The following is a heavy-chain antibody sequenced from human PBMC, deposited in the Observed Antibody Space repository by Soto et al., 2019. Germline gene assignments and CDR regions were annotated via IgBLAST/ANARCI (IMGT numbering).Heavy chain of an antibody. V-gene: IGHV1-69*01. CDR3: ARDSAAYCGGDCYSWD. D-gene: IGHD2-21*02. CDR1: GGTFSSYA. Sequence: QVQLVQSGAEVQKPGSSVKVSCKASGGTFSSYAISWVRQAPGQGLEWMGGIIPIFGTANYAQKFQGRVTITADESTSTAYMELSSLRSEDTGVYYCARDSAAYCGGDCYSWDWGQGTLVTVSS. J-gene: IGHJ4*02. CDR2: IIPIFGTA.